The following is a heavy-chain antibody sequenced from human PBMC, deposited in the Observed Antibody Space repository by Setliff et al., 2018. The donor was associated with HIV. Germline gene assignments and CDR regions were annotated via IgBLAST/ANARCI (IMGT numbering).Heavy chain of an antibody. V-gene: IGHV4-59*01. Sequence: SETLPLTCTVSGGSIISYYWSWIRQPPGKGLEWIGYIYYSGSTTYNPSLKSRVTISVDTSKNQFSLKLSSVTAADTAVYYCARDRLDGYNSGFDYWGQGTLGTVSS. CDR1: GGSIISYY. D-gene: IGHD5-12*01. CDR3: ARDRLDGYNSGFDY. J-gene: IGHJ4*02. CDR2: IYYSGST.